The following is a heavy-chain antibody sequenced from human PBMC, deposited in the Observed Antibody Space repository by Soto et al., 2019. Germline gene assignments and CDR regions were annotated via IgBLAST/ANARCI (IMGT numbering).Heavy chain of an antibody. CDR3: ARSPLKPYCSSTSCYDRNYYFDY. V-gene: IGHV4-59*01. Sequence: PSETLSLTCTVSGGSISSYYWSWIRQPPGKGLEWIGYIYYSGSTNYNPSLKSRVTISVDTSKNQFSLKLSSVTAADTAVYYCARSPLKPYCSSTSCYDRNYYFDYWGQGTLVTVS. J-gene: IGHJ4*02. CDR1: GGSISSYY. D-gene: IGHD2-2*01. CDR2: IYYSGST.